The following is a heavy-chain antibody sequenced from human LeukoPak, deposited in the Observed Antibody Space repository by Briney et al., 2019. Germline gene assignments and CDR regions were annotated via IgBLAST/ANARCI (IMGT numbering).Heavy chain of an antibody. CDR2: ISGSGGST. Sequence: GGSLRLSCAASGFTFSSYAMSWVRQAPGKGLEWVSAISGSGGSTYYADSVKGRFAISRDNSKNTLYLQMNSLRAEDTAVYYCAKDQSLSDYDILTGATTDWGQGTLVTVSS. J-gene: IGHJ4*02. CDR3: AKDQSLSDYDILTGATTD. V-gene: IGHV3-23*01. D-gene: IGHD3-9*01. CDR1: GFTFSSYA.